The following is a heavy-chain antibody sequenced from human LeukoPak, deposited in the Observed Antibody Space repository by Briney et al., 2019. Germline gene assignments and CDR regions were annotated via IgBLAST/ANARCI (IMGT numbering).Heavy chain of an antibody. V-gene: IGHV4-59*01. J-gene: IGHJ5*02. CDR2: TYYSGST. Sequence: SETLSLTCTVSGGSISSYYWSWIRQPPGKGLEWIGYTYYSGSTNYNPSLKSRVTISVDTSKNQFSLKLSSVTAADTAVYYCARDRVGATTNWFDPWGQGTLVTVSS. D-gene: IGHD1-26*01. CDR1: GGSISSYY. CDR3: ARDRVGATTNWFDP.